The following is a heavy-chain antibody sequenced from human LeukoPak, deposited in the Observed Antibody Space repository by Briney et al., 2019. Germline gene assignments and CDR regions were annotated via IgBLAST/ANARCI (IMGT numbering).Heavy chain of an antibody. Sequence: GESLKISCKGSGYSFTSYWIGWVRQMPGKGLEWMGITYPGDSDTRYRPSFQGQVTISADKSISTAYLQWSSLKASDTAMYYCARSGGLDFWSGYYFGEYYYYYMDVWGKGTTVTVSS. V-gene: IGHV5-51*01. CDR2: TYPGDSDT. D-gene: IGHD3-3*01. CDR3: ARSGGLDFWSGYYFGEYYYYYMDV. J-gene: IGHJ6*03. CDR1: GYSFTSYW.